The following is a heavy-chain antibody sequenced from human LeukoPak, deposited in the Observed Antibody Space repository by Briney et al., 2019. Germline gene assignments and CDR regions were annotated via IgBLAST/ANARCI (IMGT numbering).Heavy chain of an antibody. CDR3: AKGGYVGYNGLFDI. CDR1: GFTFSSYI. D-gene: IGHD5-24*01. Sequence: GGPQRLPCEASGFTFSSYIVSGVPQAPGRGLQWVSAISGSGSSTYYAVSVMGRFTISRDDSSNMLYLQMNSLRAEDTATYYCAKGGYVGYNGLFDIWGQGTTVTVSS. CDR2: ISGSGSST. J-gene: IGHJ3*02. V-gene: IGHV3-23*01.